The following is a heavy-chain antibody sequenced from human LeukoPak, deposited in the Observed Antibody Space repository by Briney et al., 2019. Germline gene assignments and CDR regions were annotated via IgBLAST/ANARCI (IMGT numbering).Heavy chain of an antibody. CDR2: IYTRRST. CDR1: GGSISGYY. J-gene: IGHJ5*02. D-gene: IGHD3-10*01. Sequence: SETLCLSCTVSGGSISGYYWSWIRQPAGEGLERIGRIYTRRSTSHNAPLIRRLTMSVDTSKNQSSLKLSSVAAADTAVYYCARDHVLLWFGELSTGFDPWGQGTLVSVSS. V-gene: IGHV4-4*07. CDR3: ARDHVLLWFGELSTGFDP.